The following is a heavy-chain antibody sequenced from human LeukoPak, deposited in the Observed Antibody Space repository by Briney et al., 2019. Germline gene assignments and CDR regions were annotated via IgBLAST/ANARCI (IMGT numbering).Heavy chain of an antibody. CDR1: GGSISSYY. D-gene: IGHD6-25*01. CDR2: IYYSGST. CDR3: ARGRYSKAYAADWFDP. Sequence: SETLSLTCTVSGGSISSYYWSWIRQPPGKGLEWIGYIYYSGSTNNNPSLKSRVTISVDTSKKQFSLKLTSVTAADTAVYYCARGRYSKAYAADWFDPWGRGTLVTVSS. V-gene: IGHV4-59*01. J-gene: IGHJ5*02.